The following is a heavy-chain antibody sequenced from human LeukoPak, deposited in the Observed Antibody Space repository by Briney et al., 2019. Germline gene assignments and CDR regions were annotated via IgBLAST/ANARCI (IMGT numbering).Heavy chain of an antibody. D-gene: IGHD3-10*01. CDR3: ARRAYGSGSYPFDP. J-gene: IGHJ5*02. V-gene: IGHV4-59*08. CDR2: IYYSGST. Sequence: SETPSLTCTVSGVSISSYYWSWIRQPPGKGLEWIGYIYYSGSTNYNPSLKSRVTISLDTSKNQFSLKLTSVTAADTAVYYCARRAYGSGSYPFDPWGQGTLVTVSS. CDR1: GVSISSYY.